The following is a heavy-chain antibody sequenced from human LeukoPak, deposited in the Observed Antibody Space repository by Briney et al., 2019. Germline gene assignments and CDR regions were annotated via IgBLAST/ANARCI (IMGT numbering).Heavy chain of an antibody. CDR2: IHYSGST. V-gene: IGHV4-39*02. CDR3: ARGVTGDGNRFDP. Sequence: PSETLSLTCSVSGGSISSKSYHWGWIRQPPGKGLEWIGNIHYSGSTYYNPSLKSRVTISADTSEIQFSLKLSSVTAADTAVYYCARGVTGDGNRFDPWGQGILVTVSS. CDR1: GGSISSKSYH. J-gene: IGHJ5*02. D-gene: IGHD1-20*01.